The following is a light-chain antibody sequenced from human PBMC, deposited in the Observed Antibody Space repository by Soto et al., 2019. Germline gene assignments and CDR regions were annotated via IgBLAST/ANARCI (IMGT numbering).Light chain of an antibody. Sequence: QAVVTQPPSASGTPGQRVTISCSGSRSNIGSNFVNWYQQLPGTAPKLLIHNSDQRPSGVPDRFSGSKSDTSASLDISGLRSDDEADYYCSAWDDDLSGRIFGGGTKLTVL. J-gene: IGLJ2*01. V-gene: IGLV1-47*01. CDR1: RSNIGSNF. CDR2: NSD. CDR3: SAWDDDLSGRI.